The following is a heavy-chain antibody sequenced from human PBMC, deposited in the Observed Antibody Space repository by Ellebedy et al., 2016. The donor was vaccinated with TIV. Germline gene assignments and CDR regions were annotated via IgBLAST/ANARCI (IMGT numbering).Heavy chain of an antibody. J-gene: IGHJ4*02. V-gene: IGHV4-39*01. CDR1: GGSISSSSYY. CDR3: EGGPYDFWSGYLGI. Sequence: MPSETLSLTCTVSGGSISSSSYYWGWIRQPPGKGLEWIGSIYYSGSTYYNPSLKSRVTISVDTSKNQFSLKLSSVTAADTAVYYCEGGPYDFWSGYLGIWGQGTLVTVSS. D-gene: IGHD3-3*01. CDR2: IYYSGST.